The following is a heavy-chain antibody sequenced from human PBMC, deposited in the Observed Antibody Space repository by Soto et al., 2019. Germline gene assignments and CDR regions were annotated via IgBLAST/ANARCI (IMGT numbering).Heavy chain of an antibody. Sequence: SLVKVSCKASVGNLSIDAISWVRHAHGQRLEWMGGIIPIFGTANYAQKFQGRVTITADESTSTAYMELSSLRSEDTAVYYCAREHEDYGWGSVRSSFDYWGQGTLVTVSS. D-gene: IGHD3-16*01. J-gene: IGHJ4*02. CDR1: VGNLSIDA. CDR3: AREHEDYGWGSVRSSFDY. CDR2: IIPIFGTA. V-gene: IGHV1-69*01.